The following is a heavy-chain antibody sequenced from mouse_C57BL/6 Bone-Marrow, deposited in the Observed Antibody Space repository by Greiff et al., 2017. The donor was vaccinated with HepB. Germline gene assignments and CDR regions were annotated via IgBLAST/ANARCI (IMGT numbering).Heavy chain of an antibody. CDR1: GFSFNTYA. D-gene: IGHD1-1*01. CDR3: VRHEGYGTGFDY. J-gene: IGHJ2*01. Sequence: VMLVESGGGLVQPKGSLKLSCAASGFSFNTYAMNWVRQAPGKGLEWVARIRSKSNNYATYYADSVKDRFTISRDDSESMLYLQMNNLKTEDTAMYYCVRHEGYGTGFDYWGQGTTLTVSS. V-gene: IGHV10-1*01. CDR2: IRSKSNNYAT.